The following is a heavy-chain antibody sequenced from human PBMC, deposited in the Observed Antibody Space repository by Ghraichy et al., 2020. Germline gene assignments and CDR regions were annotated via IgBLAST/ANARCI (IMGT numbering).Heavy chain of an antibody. Sequence: SVKVSCKASGGTFSVYAINWVRQAPGQGLEWMGRIIPVLDISTYAEKFQGRVTINADKSTGTADMELSSLRSEDTAVYFCARDQVATTEDFWSPEYYYGVDVWGQGTAVTVSS. V-gene: IGHV1-69*04. CDR3: ARDQVATTEDFWSPEYYYGVDV. CDR2: IIPVLDIS. D-gene: IGHD3-3*01. CDR1: GGTFSVYA. J-gene: IGHJ6*02.